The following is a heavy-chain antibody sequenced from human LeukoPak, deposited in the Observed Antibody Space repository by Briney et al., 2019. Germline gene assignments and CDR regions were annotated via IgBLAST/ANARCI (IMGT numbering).Heavy chain of an antibody. D-gene: IGHD6-19*01. CDR3: AKTYSRGVEGWFDP. Sequence: GGSLRLSCAASGFTFSNYAMSWVRQTPGKGLEWVSAISGSGGSTYSADSVKGRFTISRDNSKNTLYLQMNSLRAEDTAVYYCAKTYSRGVEGWFDPWGQGTLVTVSS. J-gene: IGHJ5*02. CDR2: ISGSGGST. CDR1: GFTFSNYA. V-gene: IGHV3-23*01.